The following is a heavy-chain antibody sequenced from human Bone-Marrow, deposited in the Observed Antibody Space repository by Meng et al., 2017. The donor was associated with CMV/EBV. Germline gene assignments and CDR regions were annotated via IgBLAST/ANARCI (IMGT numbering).Heavy chain of an antibody. CDR3: AHRTVGADYRWFDP. CDR1: GFSLSTSGVG. J-gene: IGHJ5*02. V-gene: IGHV2-5*02. Sequence: QITLKESGPTLVKPTQTLTLTCPFSGFSLSTSGVGVGWIRQPPGKALEWLALIYWDDDKRYSPSLKSRLTITKDTSKNQVVLTMTNMDPVDTATYYCAHRTVGADYRWFDPWGQGTLVTVSS. CDR2: IYWDDDK. D-gene: IGHD1-26*01.